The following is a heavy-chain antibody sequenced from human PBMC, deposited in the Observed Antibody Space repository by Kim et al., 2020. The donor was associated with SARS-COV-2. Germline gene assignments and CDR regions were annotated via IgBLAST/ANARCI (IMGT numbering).Heavy chain of an antibody. J-gene: IGHJ4*02. CDR3: AKGRVGATTSPGAY. D-gene: IGHD1-26*01. CDR2: ISYDGSNK. CDR1: GFTFSSYG. V-gene: IGHV3-30*18. Sequence: GGSLRLSCAASGFTFSSYGMHWVRQAPGKGLEWVAVISYDGSNKYYADSVKGRFTISRDNSKNTLYLQMNSLRAEDTAVYYCAKGRVGATTSPGAYWGQG.